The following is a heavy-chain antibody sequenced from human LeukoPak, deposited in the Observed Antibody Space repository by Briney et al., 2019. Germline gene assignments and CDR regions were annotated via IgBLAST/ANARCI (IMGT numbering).Heavy chain of an antibody. J-gene: IGHJ4*02. Sequence: ASVKVSCKASGYSFTGHFLHWVRQAPGQGLEWMGWIHPNSGGTNSTQKFQGRVTMTRDTSITTVFMELSSLRSDDTAVYFCARDGGYSYESDYWGQGTLVTVSS. CDR2: IHPNSGGT. V-gene: IGHV1-2*02. D-gene: IGHD5-18*01. CDR1: GYSFTGHF. CDR3: ARDGGYSYESDY.